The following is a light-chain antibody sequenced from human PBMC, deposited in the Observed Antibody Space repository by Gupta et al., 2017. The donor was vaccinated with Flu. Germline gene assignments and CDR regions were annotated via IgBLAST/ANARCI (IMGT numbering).Light chain of an antibody. Sequence: NFMLTQPHSVSESPGKTVTISCTRSSGSIATNYVQWYQQRPGSSPTTVIYEDHQRPSEVPDRFSGSIDSSSNSASLTISGLKTEDEADYFCQSYDSGNRGVVFGGGTRLTVL. V-gene: IGLV6-57*01. CDR1: SGSIATNY. CDR2: EDH. J-gene: IGLJ2*01. CDR3: QSYDSGNRGVV.